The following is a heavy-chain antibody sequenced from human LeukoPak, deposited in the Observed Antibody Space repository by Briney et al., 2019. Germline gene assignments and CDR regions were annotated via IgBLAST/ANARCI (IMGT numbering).Heavy chain of an antibody. J-gene: IGHJ6*03. CDR3: ARSPYYDFWGGYTDLNYYMDV. CDR2: IYYSGST. Sequence: PSETLSLTCTVSGGSISNYYWSWIRQPPGKGLEWIGYIYYSGSTNYNTSLKSRVTISVDTSKNQFSLKLSSVTAADTAVYYCARSPYYDFWGGYTDLNYYMDVWGKGTTVTVSS. CDR1: GGSISNYY. D-gene: IGHD3-3*01. V-gene: IGHV4-59*01.